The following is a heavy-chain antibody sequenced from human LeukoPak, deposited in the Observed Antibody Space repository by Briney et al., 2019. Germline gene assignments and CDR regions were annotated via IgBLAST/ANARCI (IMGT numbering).Heavy chain of an antibody. CDR2: ISYDGSNK. V-gene: IGHV3-30*18. CDR3: AKDGGSSSSHFDY. Sequence: GGSLRLSCAASGFTFSSYGMHWVRQAPGKGLEWVAVISYDGSNKYYADSVKGRFTISRDNSRNTLYLQMNSLRAEDTAVYYCAKDGGSSSSHFDYWGQGTLVTVSS. D-gene: IGHD6-13*01. CDR1: GFTFSSYG. J-gene: IGHJ4*02.